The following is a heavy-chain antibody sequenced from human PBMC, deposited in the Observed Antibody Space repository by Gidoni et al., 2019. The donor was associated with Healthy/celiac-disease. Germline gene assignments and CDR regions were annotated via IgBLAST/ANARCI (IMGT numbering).Heavy chain of an antibody. CDR1: GYTFTAYS. Sequence: QVQFVQSGAEVKKPGASVNISCRASGYTFTAYSLHWVRQAPGQRPEWMGWINTVHGITKYSQMFQGRVSITRDTSASTVYMELSSLRSEDTAVYYCAREGPQLCSSTCSLDYWGQGTLVTVSS. CDR2: INTVHGIT. D-gene: IGHD2-2*01. CDR3: AREGPQLCSSTCSLDY. V-gene: IGHV1-3*04. J-gene: IGHJ4*02.